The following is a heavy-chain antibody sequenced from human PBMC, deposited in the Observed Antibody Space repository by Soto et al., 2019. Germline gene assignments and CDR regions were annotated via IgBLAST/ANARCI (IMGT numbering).Heavy chain of an antibody. CDR1: GGSISSGGYY. CDR3: ARDCSSTSCSDWFDP. CDR2: IYYSGST. V-gene: IGHV4-31*03. J-gene: IGHJ5*02. D-gene: IGHD2-2*01. Sequence: PSETLSLTCTVSGGSISSGGYYWSWIRQHPGKGLERIGYIYYSGSTYYNPSLKSRVTISVDTSKNQFSLKLSSVTAADTAVYYCARDCSSTSCSDWFDPWGQGTLVTVS.